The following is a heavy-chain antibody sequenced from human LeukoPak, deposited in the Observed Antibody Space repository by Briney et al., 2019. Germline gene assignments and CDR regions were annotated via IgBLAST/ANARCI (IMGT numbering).Heavy chain of an antibody. Sequence: GGSLRLSCAASGFIFTNYAMSWVRQAPGKGLEWVSSISSSSSYIYYADSVKGRFTISRDNAKNSLYLQMNSLRAEDTAVYYCARFALKTPPTDWGQGTLVTVSS. CDR3: ARFALKTPPTD. CDR1: GFIFTNYA. V-gene: IGHV3-21*01. J-gene: IGHJ4*02. CDR2: ISSSSSYI.